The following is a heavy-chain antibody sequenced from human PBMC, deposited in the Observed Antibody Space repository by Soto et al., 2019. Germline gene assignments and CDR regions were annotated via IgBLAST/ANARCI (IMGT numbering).Heavy chain of an antibody. CDR2: IIPIFGTA. CDR1: GGTFSSYA. J-gene: IGHJ6*02. Sequence: QVQLVQSGAEVKKPGSSVKVSCTASGGTFSSYAISWVRQAPGQGLEWMGGIIPIFGTANYAQKFQGRVTITADESTSTAYMELSSLRSEDTAVYYCARVVGSYYYYGMDVWGQGTTVTVSS. CDR3: ARVVGSYYYYGMDV. D-gene: IGHD1-26*01. V-gene: IGHV1-69*01.